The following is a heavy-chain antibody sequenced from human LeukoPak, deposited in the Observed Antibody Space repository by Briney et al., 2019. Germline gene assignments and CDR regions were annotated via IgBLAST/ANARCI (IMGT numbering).Heavy chain of an antibody. CDR3: ARGDSSGYYQSSFDY. D-gene: IGHD3-22*01. CDR1: GFTFSSYG. V-gene: IGHV3-13*04. CDR2: IGTAGDT. Sequence: GGSLRLSCAASGFTFSSYGMHWVRQATGKGLEWVSAIGTAGDTYYPGSVKGRFTISRENAKNSLYLQMNSLRAGDTAVYYCARGDSSGYYQSSFDYWGQGTLVTVSS. J-gene: IGHJ4*02.